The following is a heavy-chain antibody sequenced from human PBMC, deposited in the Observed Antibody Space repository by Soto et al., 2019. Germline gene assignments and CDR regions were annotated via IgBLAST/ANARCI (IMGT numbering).Heavy chain of an antibody. D-gene: IGHD4-17*01. Sequence: ASVKVSCKASGFRGSDYFMHWVRQAPGQGLEWMGIINPIGDSRNYAQKFQGRVTITRDTSTSTVYMDLSSLRYEDTAVYYCARDNRQNYGTPPASSWFYPWGQGTPVTVSS. CDR2: INPIGDSR. V-gene: IGHV1-46*01. J-gene: IGHJ5*02. CDR3: ARDNRQNYGTPPASSWFYP. CDR1: GFRGSDYF.